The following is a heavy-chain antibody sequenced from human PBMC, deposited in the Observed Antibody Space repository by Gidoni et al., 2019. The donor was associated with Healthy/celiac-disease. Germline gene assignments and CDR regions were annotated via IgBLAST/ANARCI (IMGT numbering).Heavy chain of an antibody. CDR1: GGSFSGYY. CDR2: INHSGST. V-gene: IGHV4-34*01. Sequence: QVQLQPWGAGLLKPSETLSLTCAVYGGSFSGYYWSWIRQPPGKGLEWIGEINHSGSTNYNPSLKSRVTISVDTSKNQFSLKLSSVTAADTAVYYCARGRGGGKRTYDYWGQGALVTVSS. CDR3: ARGRGGGKRTYDY. J-gene: IGHJ4*02. D-gene: IGHD2-15*01.